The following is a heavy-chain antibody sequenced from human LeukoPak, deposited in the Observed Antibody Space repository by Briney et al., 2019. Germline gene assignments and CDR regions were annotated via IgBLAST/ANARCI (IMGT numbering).Heavy chain of an antibody. CDR2: IYSGGST. CDR3: ARVTYYYDSRGEFFDY. CDR1: GFTVSSNY. V-gene: IGHV3-53*05. Sequence: QPGGSLRLSCAASGFTVSSNYMSWVRQAPGKGLEWVSVIYSGGSTYYADSVKGRFTISRDNSKNTLYLQMNSLRAEDTAVYYCARVTYYYDSRGEFFDYWGQGTLVTVSS. D-gene: IGHD3-22*01. J-gene: IGHJ4*02.